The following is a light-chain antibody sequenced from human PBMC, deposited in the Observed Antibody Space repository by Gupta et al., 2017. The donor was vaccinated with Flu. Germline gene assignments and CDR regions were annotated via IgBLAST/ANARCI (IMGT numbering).Light chain of an antibody. CDR3: QQYYSTPLT. J-gene: IGKJ4*01. Sequence: NCKSSQSVLYSSNNKNYLTWYQQKPGQPPKLLIYWASTRESGVPDRFSGSGSGTDFTLTISSLQAEDVAVYYCQQYYSTPLTFGGGTKVEIK. CDR2: WAS. V-gene: IGKV4-1*01. CDR1: QSVLYSSNNKNY.